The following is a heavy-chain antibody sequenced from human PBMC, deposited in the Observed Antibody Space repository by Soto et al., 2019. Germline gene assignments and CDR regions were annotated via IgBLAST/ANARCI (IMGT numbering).Heavy chain of an antibody. V-gene: IGHV3-23*01. D-gene: IGHD6-6*01. CDR2: ITRSGGTT. CDR3: AQTNIAARPNWFDP. Sequence: ELQLLESGGGLVQPGGSLRLSCAASGFTFTISAMSWVRQAPGKGLEWVSTITRSGGTTYYADSVKGRFTISRDNSKNTLYLQMKSLRAEDTAAYYCAQTNIAARPNWFDPWGQGTLVTVSS. J-gene: IGHJ5*02. CDR1: GFTFTISA.